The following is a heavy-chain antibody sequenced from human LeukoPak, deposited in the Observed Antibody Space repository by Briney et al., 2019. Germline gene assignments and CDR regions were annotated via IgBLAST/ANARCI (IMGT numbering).Heavy chain of an antibody. D-gene: IGHD6-19*01. CDR3: TTDAVVQGHDY. J-gene: IGHJ4*02. V-gene: IGHV3-15*01. Sequence: GGSLRLSCAASGFTFSNAWMSWVRQAPGKGLEWVGRIKSKTDGGTTDYAAPVKGRFTISRDDSKNTLYLQMNGLKTEDTAVYYCTTDAVVQGHDYWGQGTLVTVSS. CDR1: GFTFSNAW. CDR2: IKSKTDGGTT.